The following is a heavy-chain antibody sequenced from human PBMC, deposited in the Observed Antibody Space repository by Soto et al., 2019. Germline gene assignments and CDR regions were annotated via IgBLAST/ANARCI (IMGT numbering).Heavy chain of an antibody. CDR2: INAGNGNT. V-gene: IGHV1-3*01. CDR1: GYTFTSYA. D-gene: IGHD3-10*01. Sequence: ASVKVSCKASGYTFTSYAMHWVRQAPGQRLEWMGWINAGNGNTKYSQKFQGRVTITRDTSASTAYMELSSLRSEDTAVYYCARAITMVPGAVTTYYYGMDVWGQGPTVTVSS. CDR3: ARAITMVPGAVTTYYYGMDV. J-gene: IGHJ6*02.